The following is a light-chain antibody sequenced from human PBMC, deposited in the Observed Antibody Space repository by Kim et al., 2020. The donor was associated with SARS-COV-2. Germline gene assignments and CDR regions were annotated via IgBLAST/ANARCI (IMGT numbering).Light chain of an antibody. Sequence: SYELTQPPSVSMSPGQTARITCSGDKLGDIYAFWYQQKPGQSPVLVMFQHDKRPSGISQRFSGSNSGNTAILTISGTRTIDEADYYCQAWDSSAAVFGGGTKLIVL. CDR1: KLGDIY. CDR3: QAWDSSAAV. CDR2: QHD. J-gene: IGLJ2*01. V-gene: IGLV3-1*01.